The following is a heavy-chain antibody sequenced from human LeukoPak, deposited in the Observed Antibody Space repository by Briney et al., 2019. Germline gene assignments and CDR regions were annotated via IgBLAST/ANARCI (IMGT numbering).Heavy chain of an antibody. J-gene: IGHJ4*02. CDR1: GYTFTGYY. Sequence: GASVKVSCKASGYTFTGYYMHWVRQAPGQGLEWMGWINPNSGGTNYAQKFQGRVTMTRDASISTAYMELSSLRSDDTAVYYCARASGSYPDFDCWGQGTLVTVSS. CDR2: INPNSGGT. V-gene: IGHV1-2*02. CDR3: ARASGSYPDFDC. D-gene: IGHD1-26*01.